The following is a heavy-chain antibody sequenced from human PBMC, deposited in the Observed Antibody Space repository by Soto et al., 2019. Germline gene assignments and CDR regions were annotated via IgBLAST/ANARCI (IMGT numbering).Heavy chain of an antibody. Sequence: RASVKVSCKXSGGTFSSYAISWVRQAPGQGLEWMGGIIPIFGTANYAQKFQGRVAITADESTSTAYMELSSLRSEDTAVYYCASRKLLHIVVVVAATNYYYGMDVWGQGTTVTVSS. J-gene: IGHJ6*02. V-gene: IGHV1-69*13. D-gene: IGHD2-15*01. CDR2: IIPIFGTA. CDR3: ASRKLLHIVVVVAATNYYYGMDV. CDR1: GGTFSSYA.